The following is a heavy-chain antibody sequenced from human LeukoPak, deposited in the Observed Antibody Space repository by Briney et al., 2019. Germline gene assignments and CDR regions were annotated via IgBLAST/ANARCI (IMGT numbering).Heavy chain of an antibody. D-gene: IGHD2-2*01. V-gene: IGHV1-69*06. CDR1: GGTVSSYA. CDR3: ARGLGYCSSTSCYGFDP. J-gene: IGHJ5*02. Sequence: GASVKVSCKASGGTVSSYAISWVRQAPGQGLEWMGGIIPIFGTANYAQKFQGRVTITADKSTSTAYMELSSLRSEDTAVYYCARGLGYCSSTSCYGFDPWGQGTLVTVSS. CDR2: IIPIFGTA.